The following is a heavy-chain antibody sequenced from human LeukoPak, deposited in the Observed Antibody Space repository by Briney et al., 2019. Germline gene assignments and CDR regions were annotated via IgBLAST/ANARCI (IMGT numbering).Heavy chain of an antibody. CDR2: ISAYKCNT. CDR1: GYTFTSYG. V-gene: IGHV1-18*01. D-gene: IGHD3-10*01. Sequence: ASVKVSCKASGYTFTSYGISWVRQAPGQGLGWMGWISAYKCNTNYAQKLQGRVTMTTGTSTSTAYMELKSLRSDDTAIYYCARDLYYYGSGSYYDVFAVWGQGTMVTVSS. CDR3: ARDLYYYGSGSYYDVFAV. J-gene: IGHJ3*01.